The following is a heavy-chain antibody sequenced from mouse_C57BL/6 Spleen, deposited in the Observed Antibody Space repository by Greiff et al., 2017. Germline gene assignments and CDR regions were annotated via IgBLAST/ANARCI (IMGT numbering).Heavy chain of an antibody. CDR3: TRDYYGSSYWYFDV. D-gene: IGHD1-1*01. J-gene: IGHJ1*03. Sequence: EVQLVESGEGLVKPGGSLKLSCAASGFTFSSYAMSWVRQTPEKRLEWVAYISSGGDYIYYADTVQGRFTISRDNARNTLYLQMSSLKSEDTAMYYCTRDYYGSSYWYFDVWGTGTTVTVSS. V-gene: IGHV5-9-1*02. CDR2: ISSGGDYI. CDR1: GFTFSSYA.